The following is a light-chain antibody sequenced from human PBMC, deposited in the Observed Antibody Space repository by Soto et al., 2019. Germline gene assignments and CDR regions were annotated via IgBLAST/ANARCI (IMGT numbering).Light chain of an antibody. CDR2: NNS. CDR1: SSNIGSNT. J-gene: IGLJ2*01. V-gene: IGLV1-44*01. Sequence: QSVLTQPPSASGTPGQMVTISCSGSSSNIGSNTVNWYQQLPGMAPKLLIYNNSQRPSGVPDRVSVSKSGTAASLAISGRQSEDEADSYCAAWDDSLRGLEFGGGTKLTVL. CDR3: AAWDDSLRGLE.